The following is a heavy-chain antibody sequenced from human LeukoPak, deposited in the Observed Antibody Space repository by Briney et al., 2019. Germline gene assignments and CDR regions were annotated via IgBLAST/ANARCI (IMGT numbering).Heavy chain of an antibody. CDR1: GYTFSSYG. CDR2: ISGYNGNT. D-gene: IGHD3-10*01. CDR3: AIDGGPNSYYGSEIRD. J-gene: IGHJ4*02. Sequence: ASVKVSCEASGYTFSSYGISWVRQAPGQGLEWMGWISGYNGNTNYAQKLQGRVTMTTDTSTSTAYMELRSLRSDDTAVYYCAIDGGPNSYYGSEIRDWGQGTLVTVSS. V-gene: IGHV1-18*01.